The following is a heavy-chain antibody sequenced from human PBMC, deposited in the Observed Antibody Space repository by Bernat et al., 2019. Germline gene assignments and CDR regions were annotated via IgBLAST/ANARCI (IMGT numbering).Heavy chain of an antibody. J-gene: IGHJ4*02. CDR1: GGSISSSSYY. Sequence: QLQLQESGPGLVKPSETLSLTCTVSGGSISSSSYYWVWIRQPSGKGLEWIGDIYYSGSTYYNPSLKSRVTISVDTSKNQFSLKLSSVTAADTAVYYCARHREQWRVRARSFDYWGQGTLVTVSS. CDR2: IYYSGST. CDR3: ARHREQWRVRARSFDY. D-gene: IGHD6-19*01. V-gene: IGHV4-39*01.